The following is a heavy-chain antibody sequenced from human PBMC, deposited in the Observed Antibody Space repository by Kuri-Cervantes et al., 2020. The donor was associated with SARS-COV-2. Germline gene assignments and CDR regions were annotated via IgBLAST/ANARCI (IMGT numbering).Heavy chain of an antibody. CDR2: IYPGDSDT. CDR3: ARTPTMVRGVIRRPHNWFDP. Sequence: GESLKISCKGSGYSFTSYWIGWVRQMPGKGLEWMGIIYPGDSDTRYSPSFQGQVTISADKSISTAYLQWSSLKASDTAMYYCARTPTMVRGVIRRPHNWFDPWGQGTLVTVSS. J-gene: IGHJ5*02. V-gene: IGHV5-51*01. CDR1: GYSFTSYW. D-gene: IGHD3-10*01.